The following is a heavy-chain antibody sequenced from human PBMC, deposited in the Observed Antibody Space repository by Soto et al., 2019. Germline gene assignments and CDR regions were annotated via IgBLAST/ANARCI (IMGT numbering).Heavy chain of an antibody. J-gene: IGHJ4*02. CDR2: ISSSSSYT. Sequence: GGSLRLSCAASGFTFSDYYMSWIRQAPGKGLEWVSYISSSSSYTNYADSVKGRFTISRDNAKNSLYLQMNSLRAEDTAVYYCARDFIAVAGTGGFDYWGQGTLVTVSS. CDR1: GFTFSDYY. V-gene: IGHV3-11*06. D-gene: IGHD6-19*01. CDR3: ARDFIAVAGTGGFDY.